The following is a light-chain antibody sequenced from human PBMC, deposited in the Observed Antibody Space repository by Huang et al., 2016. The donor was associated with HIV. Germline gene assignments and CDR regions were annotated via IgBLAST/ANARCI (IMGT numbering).Light chain of an antibody. J-gene: IGKJ1*01. CDR3: HQYAKSMAT. CDR1: QRVDTSY. Sequence: VLTQSPVSVSLSLGDRLTVSCRASQRVDTSYLAGYQHKPGQSPRLLVYETATRAAGIPSRFSGSGSGRDFSLTISRLEPEDFGVYYCHQYAKSMATFGQGTKVDI. V-gene: IGKV3D-20*02. CDR2: ETA.